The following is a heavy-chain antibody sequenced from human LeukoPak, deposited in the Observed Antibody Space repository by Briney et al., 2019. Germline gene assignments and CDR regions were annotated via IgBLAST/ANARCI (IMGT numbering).Heavy chain of an antibody. CDR3: ARDPGRGDY. Sequence: PGGSLRLSCAASGFTFSDYGMNWVRQAPGKGLEWVSSITSNSNTYYADSVKGRFTISRDNTKNSLFLQMNSLRAEDTAVYHCARDPGRGDYWGQGTLVSVCS. J-gene: IGHJ4*02. V-gene: IGHV3-69-1*01. CDR1: GFTFSDYG. CDR2: ITSNSNT.